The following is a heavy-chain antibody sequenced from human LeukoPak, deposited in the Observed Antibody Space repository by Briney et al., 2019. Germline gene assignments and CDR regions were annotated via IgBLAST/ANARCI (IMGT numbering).Heavy chain of an antibody. Sequence: GGSLRLSCAASGFTFARYSMNWVRQAPGKGLEWVSSISSSSSNIYYADSVTGRFTISRDNAKNSLYLQMNSLRAEDTAVYYCVRAVEYYYDSSGYAVDYWGEGTLVTVSS. D-gene: IGHD3-22*01. V-gene: IGHV3-21*01. CDR1: GFTFARYS. J-gene: IGHJ4*02. CDR2: ISSSSSNI. CDR3: VRAVEYYYDSSGYAVDY.